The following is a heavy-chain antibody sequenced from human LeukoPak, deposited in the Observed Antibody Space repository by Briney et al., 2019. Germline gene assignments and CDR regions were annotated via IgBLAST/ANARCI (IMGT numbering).Heavy chain of an antibody. CDR2: ISGSGDST. CDR1: GFTFSSYA. Sequence: GGSLRLSCAASGFTFSSYAMTWVRQAPGKGLEWVSAISGSGDSTYYADSVKGRFTISRDNSKNTLYLQMNSLRDEDTAVYYCAKAPLGFLEWQPRYHMDVWGKGTTVTVSS. CDR3: AKAPLGFLEWQPRYHMDV. V-gene: IGHV3-23*01. D-gene: IGHD3-3*01. J-gene: IGHJ6*03.